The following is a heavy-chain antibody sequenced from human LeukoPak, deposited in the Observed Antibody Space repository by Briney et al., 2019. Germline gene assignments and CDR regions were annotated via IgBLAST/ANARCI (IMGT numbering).Heavy chain of an antibody. J-gene: IGHJ4*02. CDR2: IYTSGST. CDR1: GGSFSSYS. D-gene: IGHD3-22*01. Sequence: SETLSLTCTVSGGSFSSYSWNWIRQPAGKGLEWIGRIYTSGSTNYNPSLKSRVTMSVDTSKNQFSLKLSSVTAADTAIYYCARASSGSYYYFDYWGQGTLVTVSS. CDR3: ARASSGSYYYFDY. V-gene: IGHV4-4*07.